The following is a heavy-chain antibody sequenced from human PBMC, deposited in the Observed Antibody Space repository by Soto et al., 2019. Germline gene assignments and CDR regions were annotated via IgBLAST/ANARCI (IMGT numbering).Heavy chain of an antibody. D-gene: IGHD2-15*01. V-gene: IGHV1-18*01. CDR3: ARRYCSGGSCYQVAFDY. Sequence: QVQLVQSGAEVKKPGASVKVSCKTSGYTFTNYGISWVRQAPGQGLEWMGWISAYNGNTNYAQKLQDRVTMTTDTSTSTAYMELRSLSSDDTAVYYCARRYCSGGSCYQVAFDYWGQGTLVTVSS. CDR2: ISAYNGNT. J-gene: IGHJ4*02. CDR1: GYTFTNYG.